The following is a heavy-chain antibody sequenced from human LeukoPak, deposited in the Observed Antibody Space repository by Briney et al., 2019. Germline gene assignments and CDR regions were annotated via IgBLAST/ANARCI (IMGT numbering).Heavy chain of an antibody. Sequence: ASAKVSCKASGYTFTGYYMHWVRQAPGQGLEWMGWINPNSGGTNYAQKFQGRVTMTRDTSISTAYMELSRLRSDDTAVYYCARETSGVSAAGYFDYWGQGTLVTVSS. D-gene: IGHD2-2*01. CDR1: GYTFTGYY. CDR2: INPNSGGT. CDR3: ARETSGVSAAGYFDY. J-gene: IGHJ4*02. V-gene: IGHV1-2*02.